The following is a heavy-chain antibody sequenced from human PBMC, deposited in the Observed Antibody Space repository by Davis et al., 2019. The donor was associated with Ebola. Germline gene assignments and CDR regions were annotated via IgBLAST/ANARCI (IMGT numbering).Heavy chain of an antibody. CDR2: ISAYNGNT. CDR1: GYTSTSSG. Sequence: AASVKVSCKASGYTSTSSGISWVRQAPGQGLEWMGWISAYNGNTNYAQKLQGRVTVTTDTSTSTAYMELRSLGSDDTAVYYCARDQGDAFDIWGQGTMVTVSS. J-gene: IGHJ3*02. V-gene: IGHV1-18*01. CDR3: ARDQGDAFDI.